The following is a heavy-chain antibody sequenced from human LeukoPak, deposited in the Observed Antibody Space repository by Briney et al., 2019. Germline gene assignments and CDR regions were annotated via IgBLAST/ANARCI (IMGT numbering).Heavy chain of an antibody. CDR3: ARSRVTTIPNLDY. J-gene: IGHJ4*02. CDR2: INPNSGAT. D-gene: IGHD5-12*01. CDR1: AYTFTGYY. V-gene: IGHV1-2*02. Sequence: ASGKVSCKASAYTFTGYYIHWDRQPPGQGLEWMGWINPNSGATNYPQKFQGRVAMTRDTSVTTAYMELSRLTFDDTAVYFCARSRVTTIPNLDYWGQGILVTVSS.